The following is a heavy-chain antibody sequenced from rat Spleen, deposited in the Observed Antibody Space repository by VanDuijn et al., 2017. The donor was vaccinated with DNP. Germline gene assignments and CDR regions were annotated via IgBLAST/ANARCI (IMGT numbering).Heavy chain of an antibody. J-gene: IGHJ2*01. CDR1: GLSLISYH. CDR3: TRAIVD. D-gene: IGHD1-11*01. CDR2: MRGGGST. V-gene: IGHV2-27*01. Sequence: QVQLKESGPGLVQPSQTLSLTCTVSGLSLISYHVHWVRQPPGKGLEWVGRMRGGGSTDYNSALKSRLIISRDTSKSQVFLKMNSLQTEDSAIYFCTRAIVDWGQGVMVTVSS.